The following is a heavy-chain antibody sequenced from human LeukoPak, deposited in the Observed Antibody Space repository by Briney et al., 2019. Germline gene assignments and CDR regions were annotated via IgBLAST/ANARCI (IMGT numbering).Heavy chain of an antibody. CDR2: VNLQGST. CDR3: AREPLFYVWGSYRPNWFDP. V-gene: IGHV4-4*02. CDR1: GGSITSTNY. Sequence: PSGTLSLTCGVSGGSITSTNYWTWVRQPPGKGLEWIGEVNLQGSTNYNPSLKSRVTISVDTSKNQFSLKLSSVTAADTAVYYCAREPLFYVWGSYRPNWFDPWGQGTLVTVSS. D-gene: IGHD3-16*02. J-gene: IGHJ5*02.